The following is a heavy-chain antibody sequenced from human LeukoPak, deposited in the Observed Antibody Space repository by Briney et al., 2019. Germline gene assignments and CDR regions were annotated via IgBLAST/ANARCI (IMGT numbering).Heavy chain of an antibody. CDR3: ASSGLRYFDWLFFMDV. J-gene: IGHJ6*03. V-gene: IGHV3-48*03. D-gene: IGHD3-9*01. Sequence: PGGSLRLSCAASGFTFSSHGMHWVRQAPGKGLEWVSYISSSGSTIYYADSVKGRFTISRDNAKNSLYLQMNSLRAEDTAVYYCASSGLRYFDWLFFMDVWGKGTTVTVSS. CDR2: ISSSGSTI. CDR1: GFTFSSHG.